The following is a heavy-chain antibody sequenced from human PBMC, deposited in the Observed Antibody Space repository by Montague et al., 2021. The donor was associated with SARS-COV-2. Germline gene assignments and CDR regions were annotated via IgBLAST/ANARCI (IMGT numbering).Heavy chain of an antibody. CDR1: GGSFSNYY. Sequence: SETLSLTCAISGGSFSNYYWSWIRQPPGKGLEWIGEVNHSGTTIYNPSVKSGVTISEDTSKNQFYLRLNSVTAADTAVYYCARGRRTVVVLGAVPAGRAFDIWGQGTMVTVSS. CDR2: VNHSGTT. J-gene: IGHJ3*02. CDR3: ARGRRTVVVLGAVPAGRAFDI. D-gene: IGHD2-15*01. V-gene: IGHV4-34*01.